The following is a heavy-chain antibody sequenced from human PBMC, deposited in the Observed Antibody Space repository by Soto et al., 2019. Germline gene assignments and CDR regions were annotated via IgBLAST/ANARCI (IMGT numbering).Heavy chain of an antibody. J-gene: IGHJ1*01. D-gene: IGHD2-15*01. CDR3: AREENCSDGICYPEYFQR. CDR1: GYIFTAYS. V-gene: IGHV1-46*01. Sequence: QVQLVQSGAEVKKPGASVKVSCKASGYIFTAYSMHWVRQAPGQGLEWMGVVNPSGGSTNYAQKFPGRINMTRDTSTSTVYMDLSSLTSEDTAVYYCAREENCSDGICYPEYFQRWGQGNLVTVSS. CDR2: VNPSGGST.